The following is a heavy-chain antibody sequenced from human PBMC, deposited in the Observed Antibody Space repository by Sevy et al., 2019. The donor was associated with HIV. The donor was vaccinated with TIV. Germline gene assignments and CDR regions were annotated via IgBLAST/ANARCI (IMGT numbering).Heavy chain of an antibody. Sequence: GGSLRLSCAASGFTFDDYAMHWVRQVPGKGLEWVSGITWNSGNIGYADSVKGRFTISRDNTKNSLFLQMNSLRAEDTALYYCAKDLVAVPAGRGGYFDYWVQGTLVTVSS. J-gene: IGHJ4*02. V-gene: IGHV3-9*01. CDR3: AKDLVAVPAGRGGYFDY. D-gene: IGHD2-2*01. CDR1: GFTFDDYA. CDR2: ITWNSGNI.